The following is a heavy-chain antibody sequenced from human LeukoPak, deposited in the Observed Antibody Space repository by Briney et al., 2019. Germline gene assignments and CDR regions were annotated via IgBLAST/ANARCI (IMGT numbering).Heavy chain of an antibody. J-gene: IGHJ4*02. V-gene: IGHV4-34*01. CDR1: GGSFSGYY. CDR3: ARVGSSGWYVPPLYFDY. Sequence: PSETLSLTCAVYGGSFSGYYWSWIRQPPGKGLEWIGEINRSGSTNYNPSLKSRVTISVDTSKNQFSLKLSSVTAADTAVYYCARVGSSGWYVPPLYFDYWGQGTLVTVSS. CDR2: INRSGST. D-gene: IGHD6-19*01.